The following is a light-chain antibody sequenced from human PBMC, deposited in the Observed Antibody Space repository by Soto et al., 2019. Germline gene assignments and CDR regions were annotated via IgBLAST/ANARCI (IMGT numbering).Light chain of an antibody. CDR1: QTVNSIY. CDR2: GAY. CDR3: QQYDNSRRT. V-gene: IGKV3-20*01. J-gene: IGKJ1*01. Sequence: EIVLTQSPGTLSLYRGERATLACRARQTVNSIYFAWYQRKPGQAPRLLIYGAYNRATGIPDRFSGSGSGTDFTLTISRLETEDFGVYYCQQYDNSRRTFGQGTKVEIK.